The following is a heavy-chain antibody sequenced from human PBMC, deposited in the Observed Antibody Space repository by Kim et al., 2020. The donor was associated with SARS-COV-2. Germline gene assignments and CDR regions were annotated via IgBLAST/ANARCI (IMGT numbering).Heavy chain of an antibody. V-gene: IGHV4-59*13. CDR2: IYYSGST. CDR3: ARKKWELRHWYFDL. Sequence: SETLSLTCTVSGGSISSYYWSWIRQPPGKGLEWIGYIYYSGSTNYNPSLKSRVTISVDTSKNQFSLKLSSVTAADTAVYYCARKKWELRHWYFDLWGRGTLVTVSS. D-gene: IGHD1-26*01. J-gene: IGHJ2*01. CDR1: GGSISSYY.